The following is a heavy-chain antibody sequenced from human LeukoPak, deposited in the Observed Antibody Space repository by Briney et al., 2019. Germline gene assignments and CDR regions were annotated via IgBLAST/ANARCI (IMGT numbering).Heavy chain of an antibody. CDR1: GGSISSSN. CDR3: VKPFIAAAGMLGY. J-gene: IGHJ4*02. Sequence: SSETLSLTCAVSGGSISSSNWWSWVRQPPGKGLEWVSAISGSGGSTYYAGSVKGRFTISRDNSKNTLYLQMNSLRAEDTAVYYCVKPFIAAAGMLGYWGQGTLVIVSS. D-gene: IGHD6-13*01. V-gene: IGHV3-23*01. CDR2: ISGSGGST.